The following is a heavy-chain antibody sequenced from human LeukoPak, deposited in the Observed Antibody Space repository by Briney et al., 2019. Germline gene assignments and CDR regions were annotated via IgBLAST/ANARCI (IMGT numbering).Heavy chain of an antibody. CDR3: AREPVYDFWSGYYRNWFDP. D-gene: IGHD3-3*01. Sequence: ASVKVSCKASGGTFSSYAISWVRQAPGQGLEWMGGIVPIFGTANYAQKFQGRVTITADESTSTAYMELRSLRSEDTAVYYCAREPVYDFWSGYYRNWFDPWGQGTLVTVSS. CDR2: IVPIFGTA. J-gene: IGHJ5*02. V-gene: IGHV1-69*13. CDR1: GGTFSSYA.